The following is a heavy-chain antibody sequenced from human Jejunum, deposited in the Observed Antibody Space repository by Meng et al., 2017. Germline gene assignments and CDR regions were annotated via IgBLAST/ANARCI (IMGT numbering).Heavy chain of an antibody. CDR2: ISGGSGPTT. CDR1: GFMFSGYA. D-gene: IGHD1-26*01. Sequence: GGSLRLSCAASGFMFSGYAMTWVRQAPGRGLEWVSSISGGSGPTTYYPNSLKGRFTVSRDNSNNMLYLQMTGLGVEDTAVYFCARDRRGRMEPRDYWGQGTLVTVSS. J-gene: IGHJ4*02. CDR3: ARDRRGRMEPRDY. V-gene: IGHV3-23*01.